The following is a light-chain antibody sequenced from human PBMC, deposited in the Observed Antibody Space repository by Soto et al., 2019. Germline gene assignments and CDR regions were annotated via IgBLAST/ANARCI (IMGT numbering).Light chain of an antibody. CDR2: GNS. CDR1: SSNIGAGYD. Sequence: QSVLTQPPSVSGAPGQRVTISCTGSSSNIGAGYDVHWYQQLPGTAPKLLISGNSNRPSGVPDRFSGSKSGTSASLAITGLQAEDEADYYCQSYDSSLRVVFGGGTKVTVL. J-gene: IGLJ2*01. V-gene: IGLV1-40*01. CDR3: QSYDSSLRVV.